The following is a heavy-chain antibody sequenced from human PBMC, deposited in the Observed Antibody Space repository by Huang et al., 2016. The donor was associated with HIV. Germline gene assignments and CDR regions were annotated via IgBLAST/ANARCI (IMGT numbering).Heavy chain of an antibody. J-gene: IGHJ6*02. V-gene: IGHV3-7*01. CDR1: TFTFGASW. Sequence: VESGGRSVQPGGSIRLSCVGSTFTFGASWMSWVRQAAGKGLERVDNIKQDETEKYYVDSVKGRFNVSRENAKRVLFLEMDALRVENTAIYFCATKTAGMDIWGQGTTVIVSS. CDR3: ATKTAGMDI. CDR2: IKQDETEK.